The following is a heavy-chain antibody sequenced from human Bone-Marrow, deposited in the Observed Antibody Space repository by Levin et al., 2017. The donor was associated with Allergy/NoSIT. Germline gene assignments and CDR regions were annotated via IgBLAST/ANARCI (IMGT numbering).Heavy chain of an antibody. J-gene: IGHJ4*02. V-gene: IGHV4-30-2*01. Sequence: SQTLSLTCAVSGGSISSGGYSWSWIRQPPGKGLEWIGYIYHSGSTYYNPSLKSRVTISVDRSKNQFSLKLSSVTAADTAVYYCARVGPLRMYYFDYWGQGTLVTVSS. CDR1: GGSISSGGYS. CDR3: ARVGPLRMYYFDY. CDR2: IYHSGST. D-gene: IGHD2-15*01.